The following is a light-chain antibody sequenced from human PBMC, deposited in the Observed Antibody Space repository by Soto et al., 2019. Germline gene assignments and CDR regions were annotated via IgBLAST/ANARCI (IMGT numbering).Light chain of an antibody. Sequence: QSVLTQPPSASGSPGQSVTISCTGTSSDVGGYNYVSWFQHHPGKAPKLLIHEVNKRPSGVPDCFSGSKSGNTASLTVSGLQAEDEADYYCSSYGGNTLFVFGTGTKVTVL. J-gene: IGLJ1*01. V-gene: IGLV2-8*01. CDR2: EVN. CDR1: SSDVGGYNY. CDR3: SSYGGNTLFV.